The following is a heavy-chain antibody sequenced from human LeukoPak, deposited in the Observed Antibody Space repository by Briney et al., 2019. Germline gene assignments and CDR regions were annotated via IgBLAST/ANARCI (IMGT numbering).Heavy chain of an antibody. D-gene: IGHD4-17*01. CDR2: IYYSGST. CDR3: ARQPRPENDYGFDY. Sequence: PSETLSLTCTVSGGSISSSSYYWGWIRQPPGKGLEWIGSIYYSGSTYYNPSLKSRVTISVDTSKNQFSLKPSSVTAADTAVYYCARQPRPENDYGFDYWGQGTLVTVSS. CDR1: GGSISSSSYY. V-gene: IGHV4-39*01. J-gene: IGHJ4*02.